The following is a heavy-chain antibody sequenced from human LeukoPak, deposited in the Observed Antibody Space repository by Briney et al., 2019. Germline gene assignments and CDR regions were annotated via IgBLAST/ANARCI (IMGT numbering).Heavy chain of an antibody. Sequence: ASETLSLTCAVYGGSFSGYYWSWIRQPPGKGLEWIGEINHSGSTNYNPSLKSRVTISVDTSKNQFSLKLSSVTAADTAMYYCARECGGDCGRGTDYWGQGTLVTVSS. V-gene: IGHV4-34*01. D-gene: IGHD2-21*02. CDR2: INHSGST. J-gene: IGHJ4*02. CDR3: ARECGGDCGRGTDY. CDR1: GGSFSGYY.